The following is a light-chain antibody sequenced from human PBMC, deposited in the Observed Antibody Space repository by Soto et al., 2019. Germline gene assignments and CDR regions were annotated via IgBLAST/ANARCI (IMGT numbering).Light chain of an antibody. CDR2: EVI. V-gene: IGLV2-8*01. Sequence: QSALTQPPSASGSPGQSVTISCTGTSSDVGGYNYVSWYQQHPGKAPKLMIYEVIKRPSGVPDRFSGSKSGNTASLTVSGIQAEDEADYSSSSFAGSTNFAVFGTGTKVTV. J-gene: IGLJ1*01. CDR1: SSDVGGYNY. CDR3: SSFAGSTNFAV.